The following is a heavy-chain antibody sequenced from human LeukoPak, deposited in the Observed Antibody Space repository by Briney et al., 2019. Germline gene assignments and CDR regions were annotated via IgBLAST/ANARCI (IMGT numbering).Heavy chain of an antibody. J-gene: IGHJ6*03. Sequence: PGGSLRLSCAASGFTFSSYAMSWVRQAPGKGLEWVSAISGSGGSTYYADSVKGQFTISRDNSKDTLYLQMNSLRAEDTAVYYCAKSGYSSSWYRNYYYYMDVWGKGTTVTVSS. CDR1: GFTFSSYA. CDR3: AKSGYSSSWYRNYYYYMDV. D-gene: IGHD6-13*01. V-gene: IGHV3-23*01. CDR2: ISGSGGST.